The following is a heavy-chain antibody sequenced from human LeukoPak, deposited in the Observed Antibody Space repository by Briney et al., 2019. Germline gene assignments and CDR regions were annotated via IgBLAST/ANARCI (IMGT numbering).Heavy chain of an antibody. Sequence: SVKVSCKASGGTFSSYAISWVRQAPGQGLEWMGRIVPILGIANYAQKFQGRVTITADKSTSTAYMELSSLRSEDTAVYYCARGYDSSGYHYWGQGTLVTVSS. CDR3: ARGYDSSGYHY. D-gene: IGHD3-22*01. J-gene: IGHJ4*02. CDR1: GGTFSSYA. V-gene: IGHV1-69*04. CDR2: IVPILGIA.